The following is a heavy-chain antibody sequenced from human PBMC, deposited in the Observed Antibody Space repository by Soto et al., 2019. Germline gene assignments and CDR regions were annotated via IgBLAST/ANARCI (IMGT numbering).Heavy chain of an antibody. Sequence: GGSLRLSCAASGFTFSSYGMHWVRQAPGKGLEWVAVISYDGSNKYYADSVKGRFTISRDNSKNTLYLQMNSLRAEDTAVYYCAKDMSPFWVGPVDYWGQGTLVTVSS. CDR2: ISYDGSNK. J-gene: IGHJ4*02. D-gene: IGHD3-3*01. V-gene: IGHV3-30*18. CDR1: GFTFSSYG. CDR3: AKDMSPFWVGPVDY.